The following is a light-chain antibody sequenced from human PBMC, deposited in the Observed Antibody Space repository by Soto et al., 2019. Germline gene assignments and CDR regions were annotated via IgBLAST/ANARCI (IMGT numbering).Light chain of an antibody. CDR2: EGS. CDR1: SSDVGSYNL. V-gene: IGLV2-23*01. J-gene: IGLJ3*02. Sequence: QSALTQTASVSASPGQSITISCSGTSSDVGSYNLVSWYQHYPGKAPKLIIYEGSRRPSGVSDRFSGSKSGNTASLTISGLQAEDGADYYCCSYATSRTLVFGGGTKLTVL. CDR3: CSYATSRTLV.